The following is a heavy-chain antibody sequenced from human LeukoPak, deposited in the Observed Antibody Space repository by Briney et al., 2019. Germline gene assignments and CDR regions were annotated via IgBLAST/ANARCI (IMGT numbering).Heavy chain of an antibody. D-gene: IGHD1-1*01. CDR3: ARDYDI. Sequence: GGSLRLSCAASGFTFDDYAMHWVRQAPGKGLEWVSGISWNSGSIGYADSVKGRFTISRDNAKNSLYLQMTSLRVDDTAMYYCARDYDIWGQGTMVAVSS. CDR2: ISWNSGSI. J-gene: IGHJ3*02. CDR1: GFTFDDYA. V-gene: IGHV3-9*01.